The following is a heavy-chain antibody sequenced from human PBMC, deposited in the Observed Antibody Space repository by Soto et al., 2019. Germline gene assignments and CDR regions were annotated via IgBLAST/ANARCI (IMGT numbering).Heavy chain of an antibody. CDR2: ISYDGTNK. V-gene: IGHV3-30-3*01. D-gene: IGHD7-27*01. Sequence: GGSLRLSCAASGFSFSISPMHWVRQAPGKGPEWVALISYDGTNKFYADSVKGRFTISRDNSKSTLYLQVDSLRPEDAAVYYCARDPKTSGGQHWAFNYSDSWGQGTLVTVPQ. CDR3: ARDPKTSGGQHWAFNYSDS. J-gene: IGHJ4*02. CDR1: GFSFSISP.